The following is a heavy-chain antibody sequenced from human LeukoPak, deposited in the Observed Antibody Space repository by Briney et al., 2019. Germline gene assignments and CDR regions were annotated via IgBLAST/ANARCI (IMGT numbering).Heavy chain of an antibody. CDR2: IAYDATKK. CDR3: ARDGVTTITFGFYMDV. Sequence: PGGSLRLSCSASGFTFSTYAMHWVRQAPGKGLEWLGVIAYDATKKYSADSLKGRVTISRDNSKNSLYLHMNNLRPEDTAVYFCARDGVTTITFGFYMDVWGEGTTVIVS. D-gene: IGHD5-12*01. V-gene: IGHV3-30*03. CDR1: GFTFSTYA. J-gene: IGHJ6*03.